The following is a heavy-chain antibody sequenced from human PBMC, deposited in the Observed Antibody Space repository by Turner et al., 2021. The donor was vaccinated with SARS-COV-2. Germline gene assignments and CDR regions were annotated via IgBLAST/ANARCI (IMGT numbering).Heavy chain of an antibody. Sequence: EVQLVESGGGLVQPGGSLRLSCAAAGFTVSSNYMSWVRQGPGKGLEWVSISYSGGRTYYADSVKGRFSISRDNSKNTLYLQMNSLGAEDTAVYYCASEQDSSGFVGMEVWGQGTTVTVSS. CDR2: SYSGGRT. D-gene: IGHD3-22*01. CDR3: ASEQDSSGFVGMEV. V-gene: IGHV3-66*01. J-gene: IGHJ6*02. CDR1: GFTVSSNY.